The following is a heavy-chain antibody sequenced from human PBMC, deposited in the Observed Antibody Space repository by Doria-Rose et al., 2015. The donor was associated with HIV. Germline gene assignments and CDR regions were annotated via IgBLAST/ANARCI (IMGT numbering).Heavy chain of an antibody. D-gene: IGHD6-13*01. CDR1: GVSLSSPGMG. CDR3: ARIKSSRWYHKYYFDF. V-gene: IGHV2-26*01. CDR2: MFSDYER. Sequence: SGPVLVKPTETLTLTCTVSGVSLSSPGMGVSWIRQPPGKALEWLANMFSDYERSYKTSLNGRLIISRGTSKSQVVLTMTDMAPVDTATYYCARIKSSRWYHKYYFDFWGQGTLVIVSA. J-gene: IGHJ4*02.